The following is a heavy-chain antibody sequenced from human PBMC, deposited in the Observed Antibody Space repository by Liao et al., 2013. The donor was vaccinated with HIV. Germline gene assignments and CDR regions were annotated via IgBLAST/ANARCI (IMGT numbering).Heavy chain of an antibody. D-gene: IGHD3-22*01. CDR3: AKGLDSLTAYEVVTDEEDF. CDR1: GGSLSGYS. Sequence: QVQLQQWGAGLLKPSETLSLTCAVYGGSLSGYSWTWIRQPPGKGLEWIGEINHSGRTNYNPSLKSRVTISVDKSKNQFSLNLTSVTAADTAVYYCAKGLDSLTAYEVVTDEEDFWGQGTLVTVSS. J-gene: IGHJ4*02. CDR2: INHSGRT. V-gene: IGHV4-34*01.